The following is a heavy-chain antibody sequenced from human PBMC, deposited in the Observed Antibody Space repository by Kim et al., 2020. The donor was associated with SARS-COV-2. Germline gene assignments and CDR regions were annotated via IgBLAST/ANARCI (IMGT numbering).Heavy chain of an antibody. CDR3: AKAGYCTSTSCEREFDY. V-gene: IGHV3-23*01. J-gene: IGHJ4*01. CDR2: ITGSCADT. Sequence: GGSLRLSCAASGFTFSSYGMSWVRQAAGKGLEWVSGITGSCADTYYADSVKGRFTISRDNSKNTMYLQMNSLRAEDMALYYCAKAGYCTSTSCEREFDY. CDR1: GFTFSSYG. D-gene: IGHD2-2*01.